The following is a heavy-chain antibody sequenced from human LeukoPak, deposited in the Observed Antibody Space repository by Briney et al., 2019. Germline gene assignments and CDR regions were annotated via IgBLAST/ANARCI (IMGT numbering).Heavy chain of an antibody. V-gene: IGHV3-13*01. J-gene: IGHJ4*02. CDR2: IGTAGDT. Sequence: GGSLRLSCAASGFTFSSYNMHWVRQATGKGLEWVSAIGTAGDTYYPGSVKGRFTISRENAKNSLYLQMNSLRAGDTAVYYCARLTVDSSGYYDYWGQGTLVTVSS. CDR3: ARLTVDSSGYYDY. D-gene: IGHD3-22*01. CDR1: GFTFSSYN.